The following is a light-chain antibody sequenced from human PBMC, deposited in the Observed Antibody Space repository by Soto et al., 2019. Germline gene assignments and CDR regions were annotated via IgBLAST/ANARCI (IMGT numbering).Light chain of an antibody. V-gene: IGKV1-39*01. CDR1: QSISSY. J-gene: IGKJ1*01. CDR3: QQSYSTLRT. CDR2: AAS. Sequence: DSQMTQSPSSLSASVGDRVTITCRASQSISSYLNWYQQKQGKAPKLLIYAASSLQSGVPSRFSGSGSGTDFTLTISSLQPEDFATYYCQQSYSTLRTFGQGTKVELK.